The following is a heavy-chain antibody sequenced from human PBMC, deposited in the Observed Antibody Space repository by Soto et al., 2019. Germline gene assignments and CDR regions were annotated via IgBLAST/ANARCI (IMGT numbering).Heavy chain of an antibody. CDR1: GFTFSSYS. D-gene: IGHD2-2*02. J-gene: IGHJ4*02. Sequence: GGSLRLSCAASGFTFSSYSMNWVRQAPGKGLEWVSSISSSSSYIYYADSVKGRFTISRDNAKNSLYLQMNSLRAEDTAVYYCARGACRSTSCYTLDGGIFDYWGQGTLVTVSS. CDR3: ARGACRSTSCYTLDGGIFDY. V-gene: IGHV3-21*01. CDR2: ISSSSSYI.